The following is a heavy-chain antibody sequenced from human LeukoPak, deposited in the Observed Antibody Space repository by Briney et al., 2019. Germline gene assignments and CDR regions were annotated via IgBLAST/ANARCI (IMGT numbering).Heavy chain of an antibody. D-gene: IGHD1/OR15-1a*01. CDR1: GYTFTNYG. CDR3: AGDYDRWNNDCFDP. CDR2: VGAYDGDT. J-gene: IGHJ5*02. V-gene: IGHV1-18*01. Sequence: ASVKVSCKASGYTFTNYGISWVRQAPGQGLEWIGWVGAYDGDTNCAEKVQGRVTMTTDTSTSTAYLELRSLRSDDTAVYYCAGDYDRWNNDCFDPWGQGTLVIVSS.